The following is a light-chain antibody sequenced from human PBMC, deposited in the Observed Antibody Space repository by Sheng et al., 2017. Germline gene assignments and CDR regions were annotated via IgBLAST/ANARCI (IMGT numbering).Light chain of an antibody. CDR3: QKYESSWT. Sequence: DIQMTQSPSTLSASVGDRVTITCRASQSISSWLAWYQQKPGKAPKLLIYKASSLESGVPSRFSGSGSGTEFTLTISSLQPDDFATYYCQKYESSWTFGQGTKVEIK. CDR2: KAS. J-gene: IGKJ1*01. V-gene: IGKV1-5*03. CDR1: QSISSW.